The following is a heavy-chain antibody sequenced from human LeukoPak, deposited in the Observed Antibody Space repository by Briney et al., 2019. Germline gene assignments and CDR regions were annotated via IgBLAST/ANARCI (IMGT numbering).Heavy chain of an antibody. Sequence: GGSLRLSCAASGFTFSSYAMHWVRQAPGKGLEWVASINSDGSEGYYADVAKGRFTISRDNAKNSLYLQINSLRAEDTAVYYCARSSYSSSSSVWGQGTMVTVSS. D-gene: IGHD6-6*01. J-gene: IGHJ3*01. CDR2: INSDGSEG. V-gene: IGHV3-7*03. CDR3: ARSSYSSSSSV. CDR1: GFTFSSYA.